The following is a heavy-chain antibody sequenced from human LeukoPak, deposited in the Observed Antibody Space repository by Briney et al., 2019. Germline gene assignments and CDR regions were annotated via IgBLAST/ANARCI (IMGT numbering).Heavy chain of an antibody. V-gene: IGHV4-30-2*01. CDR1: GGSISSGGYS. J-gene: IGHJ4*02. D-gene: IGHD2/OR15-2a*01. Sequence: SETLSLTCAVSGGSISSGGYSWSWTRQPPGKGLEWIGYIYHSGSTYYNPSLKSRVTISVDRSKNQFSLKLSSVTAADTAVYYCASQLSPGIGYFDYWGQGTLVTVSS. CDR3: ASQLSPGIGYFDY. CDR2: IYHSGST.